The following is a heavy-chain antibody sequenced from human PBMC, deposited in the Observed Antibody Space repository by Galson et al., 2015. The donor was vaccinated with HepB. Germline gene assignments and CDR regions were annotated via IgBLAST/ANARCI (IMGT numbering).Heavy chain of an antibody. J-gene: IGHJ4*02. CDR2: LYAGGNT. CDR1: GFNVSRNY. CDR3: ARSSWRGGTNTD. D-gene: IGHD3-10*01. Sequence: SLRLSCAAFGFNVSRNYMTWVRQAPGKGLEWVSVLYAGGNTYYADSVKGRFTISRHNSKNNFYLQMNSLRTNDTAVYYCARSSWRGGTNTDWGQGTLVTVSS. V-gene: IGHV3-53*04.